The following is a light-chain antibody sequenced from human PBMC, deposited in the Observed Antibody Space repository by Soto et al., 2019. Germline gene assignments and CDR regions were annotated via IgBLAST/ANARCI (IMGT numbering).Light chain of an antibody. Sequence: EIVLTQSPGTVSLSPGERATLSCRASQSVSSSYLAWYQQKPGQAPRLLIYGASSRATGIPDRFSGSGSGTDFTLTISRLEPEDFAVYYCQQYGSSPWTFGHGTKVEIK. CDR2: GAS. CDR1: QSVSSSY. CDR3: QQYGSSPWT. V-gene: IGKV3-20*01. J-gene: IGKJ1*01.